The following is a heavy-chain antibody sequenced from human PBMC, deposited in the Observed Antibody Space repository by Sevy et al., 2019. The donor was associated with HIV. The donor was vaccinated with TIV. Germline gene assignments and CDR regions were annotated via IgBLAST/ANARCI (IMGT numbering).Heavy chain of an antibody. CDR3: ATVSCSSTSCYAGMNDAFDI. CDR1: GYPLTELS. Sequence: ASVKVSCKVSGYPLTELSMHCVRQAPGKGLEWIGGFDPEDGETIYAQKFKGRVTMTEDTSTDTAYMELSSLRSEDTAVYYCATVSCSSTSCYAGMNDAFDIWGQGTMVTVSS. D-gene: IGHD2-2*01. V-gene: IGHV1-24*01. CDR2: FDPEDGET. J-gene: IGHJ3*02.